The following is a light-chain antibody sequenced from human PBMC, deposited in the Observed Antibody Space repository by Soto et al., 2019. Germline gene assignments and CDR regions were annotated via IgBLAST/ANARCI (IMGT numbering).Light chain of an antibody. CDR1: QSVSSNF. J-gene: IGKJ1*01. CDR3: PQYDTPWR. Sequence: EIVLTQSPGTLSMSPGDRATLSCRASQSVSSNFLAWYQQKPGQAPRLVISDTSDRATGIPDRFSGSGSGTDFTLTIRRLEPEHFAVYYCPQYDTPWRFGQGTK. V-gene: IGKV3-20*01. CDR2: DTS.